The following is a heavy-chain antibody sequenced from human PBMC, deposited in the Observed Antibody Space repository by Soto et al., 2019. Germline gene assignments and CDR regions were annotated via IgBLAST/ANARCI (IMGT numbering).Heavy chain of an antibody. Sequence: PSETLSLTCTVSGGSISSYYWSWIRQPPGKGLEWIGYIYYSGSTNYNPSLKSRVTISVDTSKNQFSLKLSSVTAADTAVYYCARVIIRETLWFGELFYTQNYYYYMDVWGKGTTVTVSS. CDR2: IYYSGST. CDR1: GGSISSYY. J-gene: IGHJ6*03. D-gene: IGHD3-10*01. CDR3: ARVIIRETLWFGELFYTQNYYYYMDV. V-gene: IGHV4-59*01.